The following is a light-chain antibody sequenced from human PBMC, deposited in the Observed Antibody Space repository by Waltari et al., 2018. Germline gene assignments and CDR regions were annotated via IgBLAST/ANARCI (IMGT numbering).Light chain of an antibody. CDR1: QSISSN. CDR2: GVS. V-gene: IGKV3D-15*01. J-gene: IGKJ2*01. Sequence: ETMMTQSPDTLSVSPGERATLSCRASQSISSNLAWYQQKPGQAPRLLIFGVSTRATGIPARFSGSGSGTEFTRTISSLESEDFGIYYCQQYNNWPPEMYTFGQGTNLEI. CDR3: QQYNNWPPEMYT.